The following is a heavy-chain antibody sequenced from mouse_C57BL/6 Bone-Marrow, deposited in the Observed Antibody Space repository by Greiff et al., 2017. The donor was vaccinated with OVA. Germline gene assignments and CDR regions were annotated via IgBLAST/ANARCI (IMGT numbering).Heavy chain of an antibody. J-gene: IGHJ4*01. CDR2: IYPCSGNT. D-gene: IGHD2-5*01. CDR3: VRKGGNSNHVYAMDY. Sequence: QVQLQQPGAELARPGASVKLSCKASGYTFTSYGISWVKQRTGQGLEWIGEIYPCSGNTSYNEKFKGKATLTVDKSSSTAYMELRSRTSEDSAVYFCVRKGGNSNHVYAMDYWGQGTSVTVSS. V-gene: IGHV1-81*01. CDR1: GYTFTSYG.